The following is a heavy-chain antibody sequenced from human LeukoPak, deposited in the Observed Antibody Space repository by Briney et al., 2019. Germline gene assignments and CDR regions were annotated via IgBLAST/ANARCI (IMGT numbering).Heavy chain of an antibody. Sequence: GGSLRLSCVASGYTFSSFSINWVRQAPGKGLEWVSSISVRSNYIYYADSVRGRFSISRDDARGSLFLQMNGLRAEDTAVYYCVRLRRNSDTSGYYYYDFWGQGTLVTVSS. V-gene: IGHV3-21*01. CDR1: GYTFSSFS. D-gene: IGHD3-22*01. CDR2: ISVRSNYI. CDR3: VRLRRNSDTSGYYYYDF. J-gene: IGHJ4*02.